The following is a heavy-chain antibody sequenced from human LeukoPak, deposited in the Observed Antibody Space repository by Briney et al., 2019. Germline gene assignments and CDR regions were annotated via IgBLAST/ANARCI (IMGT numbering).Heavy chain of an antibody. CDR3: ARDSIRPWFGELFGFDAFDI. CDR2: IYDSGST. Sequence: SETLSLTCTVSGGSISSGDYYWSWIRQPPGKGLEWIGYIYDSGSTYYNPSLKSRVTISVDTSKNQFSLKLSSVTAADTAVYYCARDSIRPWFGELFGFDAFDIWGQGTMVTVSS. D-gene: IGHD3-10*01. J-gene: IGHJ3*02. CDR1: GGSISSGDYY. V-gene: IGHV4-30-2*01.